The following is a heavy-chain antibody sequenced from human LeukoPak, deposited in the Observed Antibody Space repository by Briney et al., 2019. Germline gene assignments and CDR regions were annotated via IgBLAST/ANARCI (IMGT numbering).Heavy chain of an antibody. Sequence: ASVKVSCKASGYTFTSYGISWVRQAPGQGLEWMGWISAYNGNTNYAQKLQGIVTMTTDTSTSTAYMELRSLRSDDTAVYYCARDLPGITMIVVVITYYYGMDVWGQGTTVTVSS. D-gene: IGHD3-22*01. CDR3: ARDLPGITMIVVVITYYYGMDV. J-gene: IGHJ6*02. CDR2: ISAYNGNT. V-gene: IGHV1-18*01. CDR1: GYTFTSYG.